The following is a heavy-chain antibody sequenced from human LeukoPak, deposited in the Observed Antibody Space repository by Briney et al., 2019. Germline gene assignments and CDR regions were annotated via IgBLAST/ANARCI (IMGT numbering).Heavy chain of an antibody. J-gene: IGHJ5*02. CDR2: ISSSSSYI. CDR3: ALNPGEQYCGGDCP. V-gene: IGHV3-21*01. Sequence: PGGSLRLSCAASGFTFSSYSMNWVRQAPGKGLEWVSSISSSSSYIYYADSVKGRFTISRDNAKNSLYLQMNSLRAEDTAVYYCALNPGEQYCGGDCPWGQGTLVTVSS. D-gene: IGHD2-21*02. CDR1: GFTFSSYS.